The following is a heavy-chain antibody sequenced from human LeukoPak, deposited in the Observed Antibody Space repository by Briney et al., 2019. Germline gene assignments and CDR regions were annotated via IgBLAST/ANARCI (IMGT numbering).Heavy chain of an antibody. CDR3: AIRTHILYYFDY. J-gene: IGHJ4*02. CDR1: GGSFSGYY. D-gene: IGHD1-7*01. CDR2: INHSGST. Sequence: SETLSLTCAVYGGSFSGYYWSWIRQPPGKGLEWIGEINHSGSTNYNPSLKSRVTISVVTSKNQFSLKLSSVTAADTAVYYCAIRTHILYYFDYWGQGTLVTVSS. V-gene: IGHV4-34*01.